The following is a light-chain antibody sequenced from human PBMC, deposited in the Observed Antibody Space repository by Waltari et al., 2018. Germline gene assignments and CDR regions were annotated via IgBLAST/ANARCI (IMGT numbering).Light chain of an antibody. V-gene: IGKV1-39*01. CDR2: GVS. J-gene: IGKJ2*01. CDR3: QQSYSVPYT. Sequence: TQITKPPSSRPQSFGERATTTCRASPVIISHLNWYQQKPGKAPHLLIFGVSKLQSGVPSRFRGSGSGTDFTLTISSLQPEDFATYYCQQSYSVPYTFGQGTQLEIK. CDR1: PVIISH.